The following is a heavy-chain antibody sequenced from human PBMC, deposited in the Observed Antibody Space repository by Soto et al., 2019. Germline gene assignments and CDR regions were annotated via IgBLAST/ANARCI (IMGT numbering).Heavy chain of an antibody. D-gene: IGHD2-2*01. CDR1: GFDFSSYA. V-gene: IGHV3-23*01. CDR2: ISGTGVPT. CDR3: AKSFCSSSSCLFLWVDP. Sequence: GGSLRLSCAASGFDFSSYAMSWVRQAPGKGLECISLISGTGVPTLYAESVKGRFSVSRDNSKDTLFLEMNNLGVDDTAMYYCAKSFCSSSSCLFLWVDPWGPGTLVTVSS. J-gene: IGHJ5*02.